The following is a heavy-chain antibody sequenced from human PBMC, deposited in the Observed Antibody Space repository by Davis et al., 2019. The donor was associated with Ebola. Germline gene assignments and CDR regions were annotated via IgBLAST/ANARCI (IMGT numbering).Heavy chain of an antibody. D-gene: IGHD3-22*01. CDR2: ISAYNGNT. Sequence: ASVKVSCKASGYTFTSYGISWVRQAPGQGLEWMGWISAYNGNTNYAQKLQGRVTMTRDTSTSTVYMELSSLRSEDTAVYYCARGKTYYYDSSGYYPGDYWGQGTLVTVSS. V-gene: IGHV1-18*01. CDR1: GYTFTSYG. CDR3: ARGKTYYYDSSGYYPGDY. J-gene: IGHJ4*02.